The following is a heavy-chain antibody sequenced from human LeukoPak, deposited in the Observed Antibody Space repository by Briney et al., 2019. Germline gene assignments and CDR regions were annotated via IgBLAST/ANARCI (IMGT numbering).Heavy chain of an antibody. CDR2: ISYDGSER. Sequence: GGSLRLSCAASGFTFSSYDMHWVRQAPGKGLEWVAVISYDGSERYHADSVKGRFTISRDNAKNTLYLQMNSLRVEDTAVYYCARGNSHAFDIWGQGTMVTVSS. V-gene: IGHV3-30*03. CDR3: ARGNSHAFDI. J-gene: IGHJ3*02. D-gene: IGHD3-10*01. CDR1: GFTFSSYD.